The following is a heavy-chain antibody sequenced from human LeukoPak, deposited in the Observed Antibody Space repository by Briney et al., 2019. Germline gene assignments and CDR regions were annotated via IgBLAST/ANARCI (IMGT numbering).Heavy chain of an antibody. Sequence: GGSLRLSCAASGFTFDDYAMHWVRQAPGKGLEWVSGISWNSGSIGYADSVKGRFTISRDNAKNSLYLQMNSLRNEDTAMYYCANGYCSAGSCLPFDYWGQGALITVSS. CDR3: ANGYCSAGSCLPFDY. CDR2: ISWNSGSI. V-gene: IGHV3-9*01. J-gene: IGHJ4*02. D-gene: IGHD2-15*01. CDR1: GFTFDDYA.